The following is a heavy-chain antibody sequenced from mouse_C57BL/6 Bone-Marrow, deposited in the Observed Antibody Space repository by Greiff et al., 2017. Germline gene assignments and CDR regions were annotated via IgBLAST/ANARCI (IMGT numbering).Heavy chain of an antibody. CDR2: ISSGGSYT. CDR3: ARRGAMDY. J-gene: IGHJ4*01. V-gene: IGHV5-6*01. CDR1: GFTFSSYG. Sequence: EVQGVESGGDLVKPGGSLKLSCAASGFTFSSYGMSWVRQTPDKRLEWVATISSGGSYTYYPDSVKGRFTISRDNAKNTLYRQMSSLKSEDTAMYYCARRGAMDYWGQGTSVTVSS.